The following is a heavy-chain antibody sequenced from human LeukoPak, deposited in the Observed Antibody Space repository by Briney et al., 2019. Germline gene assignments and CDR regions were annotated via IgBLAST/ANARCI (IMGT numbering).Heavy chain of an antibody. Sequence: SETLSLTCTVSGGSISSYYWSWIRQPPGKGLEWIGYIYYSGSTNYNPSLKSRVTISVDMSKNQFSLKLRSVTAADTAVYYCARESPAFDFWGQGTMVTVSS. CDR3: ARESPAFDF. CDR1: GGSISSYY. J-gene: IGHJ3*01. V-gene: IGHV4-59*01. CDR2: IYYSGST.